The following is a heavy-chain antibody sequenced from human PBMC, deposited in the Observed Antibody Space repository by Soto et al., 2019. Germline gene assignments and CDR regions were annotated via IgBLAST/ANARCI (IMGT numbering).Heavy chain of an antibody. D-gene: IGHD1-26*01. J-gene: IGHJ4*02. CDR1: GGSINSYY. V-gene: IGHV4-59*08. CDR2: IYYSGST. CDR3: ARRYRGNLDY. Sequence: SETLSLTCTVSGGSINSYYWSWIRQPPGKGLEWIGYIYYSGSTNYNPSLKSRVTISVDTSKNQFSLKLSSVTAADTAVYYCARRYRGNLDYWGQGTLVTVSS.